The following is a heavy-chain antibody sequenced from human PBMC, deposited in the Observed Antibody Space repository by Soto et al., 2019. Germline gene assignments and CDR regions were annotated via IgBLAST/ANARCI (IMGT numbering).Heavy chain of an antibody. CDR2: IYYSGST. Sequence: SETLSLTFTVSGGSISSVDYYWSWIRQPPGKGLELIGYIYYSGSTYYNPSLKSRVTISVDTSKNQFSLKLSSVTAADTAVYYCARGTPKWDSGYYXWGQVTLVTVSX. CDR3: ARGTPKWDSGYYX. CDR1: GGSISSVDYY. J-gene: IGHJ4*02. D-gene: IGHD5-12*01. V-gene: IGHV4-30-4*01.